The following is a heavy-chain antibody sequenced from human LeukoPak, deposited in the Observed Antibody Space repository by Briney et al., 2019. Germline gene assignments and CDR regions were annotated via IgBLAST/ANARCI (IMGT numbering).Heavy chain of an antibody. J-gene: IGHJ4*02. D-gene: IGHD3-3*01. CDR3: AREGGFYRPLDY. Sequence: PSETLSLTCTVSGDSISNYYWSWIRQPPGKGLEWIGEVHLDGRTNYNPSLKSRLIMSVDLPENHISLKLTSVTAADTDVYYCAREGGFYRPLDYSGQGTLVTVSS. CDR2: VHLDGRT. V-gene: IGHV4-59*12. CDR1: GDSISNYY.